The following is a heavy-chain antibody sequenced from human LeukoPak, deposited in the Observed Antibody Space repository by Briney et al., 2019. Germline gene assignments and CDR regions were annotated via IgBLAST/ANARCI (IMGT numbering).Heavy chain of an antibody. D-gene: IGHD2-21*02. J-gene: IGHJ4*02. Sequence: GGSLRLSCAASGFTFSSYSMNWVRQAPGKGLEWVSSISSSSSYIYYADSVKGRFTISRDNAKNSLYLQMNSLRAEDTAVYYCARDGLLPATASWREIFDYWGQGTLVTVSS. CDR1: GFTFSSYS. V-gene: IGHV3-21*01. CDR2: ISSSSSYI. CDR3: ARDGLLPATASWREIFDY.